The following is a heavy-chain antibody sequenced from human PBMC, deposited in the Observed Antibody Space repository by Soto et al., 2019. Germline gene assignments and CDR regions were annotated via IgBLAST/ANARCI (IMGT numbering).Heavy chain of an antibody. CDR1: GYPVTAYY. V-gene: IGHV1-2*02. CDR2: INPATGAA. Sequence: QLHLVQSGAVVKKPGASVTVSCSASGYPVTAYYMHWVRQAPGRGLEWMGGINPATGAAKYTQTFQGRVTMTRDTSTGTGFMELRGLTSEDPAGFYWARGGGVGVAGSAAFDMWGQGTLVTVSS. J-gene: IGHJ3*02. CDR3: ARGGGVGVAGSAAFDM. D-gene: IGHD3-3*01.